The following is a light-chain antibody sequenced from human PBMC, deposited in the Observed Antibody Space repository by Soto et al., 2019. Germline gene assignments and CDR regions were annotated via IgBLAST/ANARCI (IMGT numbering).Light chain of an antibody. Sequence: DIQMTQSPSSLSASVGDRVAITCRSSQSISDYLNWYQQKPGKALKLVIYGASNLQSGVPPRFSGSGSGSDFTLNISVLQPDDFAIYFCQQSYSLPLTFGPWTKVDV. CDR1: QSISDY. CDR3: QQSYSLPLT. CDR2: GAS. J-gene: IGKJ3*01. V-gene: IGKV1-39*01.